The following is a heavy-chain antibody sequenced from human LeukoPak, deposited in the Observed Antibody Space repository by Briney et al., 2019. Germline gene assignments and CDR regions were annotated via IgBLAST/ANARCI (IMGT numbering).Heavy chain of an antibody. CDR1: GFTFTTYA. V-gene: IGHV3-23*01. CDR2: ITGSGSST. CDR3: ATERFDY. J-gene: IGHJ4*02. Sequence: GGSLRLSCAASGFTFTTYAMSWVRQAPGKGLEWVSSITGSGSSTYYADSVKGRFTISRDSSKDTLFLQMTSLRSDDTAVYYCATERFDYWGQGSLVTVSS.